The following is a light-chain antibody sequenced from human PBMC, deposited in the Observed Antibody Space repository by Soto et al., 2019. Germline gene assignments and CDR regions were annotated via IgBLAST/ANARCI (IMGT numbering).Light chain of an antibody. V-gene: IGLV1-44*01. Sequence: QSVLTQPPSASGTPGQRVTISCSGSSSNIGSNTVNWYQQLPGMAPKLLIYSNNQRPSGVPDRFSGSKSDTSASLAISGLQSEDEADYYCAAWDDSLNGWVFGGGTKLTVL. CDR1: SSNIGSNT. J-gene: IGLJ3*02. CDR2: SNN. CDR3: AAWDDSLNGWV.